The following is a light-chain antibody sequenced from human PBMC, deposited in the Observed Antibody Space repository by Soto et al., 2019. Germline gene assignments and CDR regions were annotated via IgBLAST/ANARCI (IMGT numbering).Light chain of an antibody. CDR3: QQYNSYSWT. CDR1: QSISSW. Sequence: DIPTTQSLATLSASVGDRVTIPCRASQSISSWLAWYQQKPGKAPKLLIYKASSLESGVPSRFSGSGSGTEFTLTISSLQPDDFATYYCQQYNSYSWTFGQGAKV. CDR2: KAS. J-gene: IGKJ1*01. V-gene: IGKV1-5*03.